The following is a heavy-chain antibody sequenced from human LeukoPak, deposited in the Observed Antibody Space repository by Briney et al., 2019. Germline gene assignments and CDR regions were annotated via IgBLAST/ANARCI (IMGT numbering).Heavy chain of an antibody. V-gene: IGHV3-21*01. CDR1: GFTFISYT. CDR2: ISSRGTST. CDR3: VRLYRGYFDY. D-gene: IGHD3-10*01. Sequence: PGGSLRLSCAASGFTFISYTMNWVRQAPGKGPEWVSSISSRGTSTYYADSIKGRFTISRDNTENSLSLQMTSLRAEDTAVYYCVRLYRGYFDYWGQGTLVSVSS. J-gene: IGHJ4*02.